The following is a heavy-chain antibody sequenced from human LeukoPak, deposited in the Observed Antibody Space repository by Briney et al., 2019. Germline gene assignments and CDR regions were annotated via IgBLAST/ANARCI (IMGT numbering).Heavy chain of an antibody. V-gene: IGHV1-18*03. CDR1: DYTFNTYG. CDR3: ARGEETTVITPFTY. Sequence: ASVKVSCTTSDYTFNTYGINWVRQAPGKGLEWMGWISARNGDTVYAQKFQGRLTLTTDTSTSTAYMELRSLSSDDMAIYYCARGEETTVITPFTYWGQGTLVTVSS. J-gene: IGHJ4*02. D-gene: IGHD4-23*01. CDR2: ISARNGDT.